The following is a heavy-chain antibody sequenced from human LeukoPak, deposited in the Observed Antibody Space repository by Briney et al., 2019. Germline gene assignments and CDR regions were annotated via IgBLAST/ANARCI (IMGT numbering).Heavy chain of an antibody. CDR2: ISYDGSNK. D-gene: IGHD5-18*01. CDR3: ARVSVTAMVTYYFDY. Sequence: GGSLRLSCAASGFTFKIYAMHWVRQAPGKGLEWVAVISYDGSNKYYADSVKGRFTISRDNSKNTLYLQMNSLRAEDTAVYYCARVSVTAMVTYYFDYWGQGTLVTVSS. V-gene: IGHV3-30*04. CDR1: GFTFKIYA. J-gene: IGHJ4*02.